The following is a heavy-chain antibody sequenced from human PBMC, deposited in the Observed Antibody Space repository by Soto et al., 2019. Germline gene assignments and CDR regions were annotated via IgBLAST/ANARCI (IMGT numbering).Heavy chain of an antibody. D-gene: IGHD6-13*01. CDR1: GDSVSSNSAA. CDR2: TYYRSKWYN. Sequence: PSQTLSLTCAISGDSVSSNSAAWNWIRQSPSRGLEWLGRTYYRSKWYNDYAVSVKSRITINPDTSKNQFSLQLSSVTAADTAVYYCAIRWVSDDYFDYWGQGTLVTVSS. J-gene: IGHJ4*02. V-gene: IGHV6-1*01. CDR3: AIRWVSDDYFDY.